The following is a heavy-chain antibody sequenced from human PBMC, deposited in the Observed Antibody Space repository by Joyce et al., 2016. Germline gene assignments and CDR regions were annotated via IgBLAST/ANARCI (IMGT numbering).Heavy chain of an antibody. J-gene: IGHJ6*02. D-gene: IGHD1-1*01. V-gene: IGHV4-38-2*02. CDR2: VYHNGRT. CDR3: SRDSRGPGTYYGLDV. CDR1: GYSISTGYY. Sequence: QVQLQESGPGLVKPSETLSLTCDVSGYSISTGYYWAWIRQPPGKGLQWIVSVYHNGRTYYNPSLKSRVRISVDRSKNQISLKLMSVTASDTAVYYCSRDSRGPGTYYGLDVWGQGTSVTVSS.